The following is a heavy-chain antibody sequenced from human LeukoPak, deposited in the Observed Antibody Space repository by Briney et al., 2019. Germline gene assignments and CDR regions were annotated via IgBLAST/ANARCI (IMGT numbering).Heavy chain of an antibody. J-gene: IGHJ4*02. D-gene: IGHD3-16*01. CDR3: ARMNGVIYLYYFDY. Sequence: GVSLRISRKASGYNFNREWIGWVRQMPGKGLEWMGIIYPDDSDTRYNPSFQGQVAISVDKSITTAFLQWRSLEASDSAMYYCARMNGVIYLYYFDYWAQGTVVSVST. CDR1: GYNFNREW. CDR2: IYPDDSDT. V-gene: IGHV5-51*01.